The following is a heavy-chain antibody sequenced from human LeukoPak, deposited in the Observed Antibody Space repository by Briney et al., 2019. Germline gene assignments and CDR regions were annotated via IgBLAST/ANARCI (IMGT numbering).Heavy chain of an antibody. J-gene: IGHJ5*02. Sequence: GGSLRLSCAASGFTFNSYSMNWVRQAPGKELEWISCIDRSAITIYYADSVKGRLTISRDNAKNSLYLQMNSLRAEDTAVYYCAETSSSWYAPWGQGTLVTVSS. CDR1: GFTFNSYS. D-gene: IGHD6-13*01. CDR2: IDRSAITI. CDR3: AETSSSWYAP. V-gene: IGHV3-48*01.